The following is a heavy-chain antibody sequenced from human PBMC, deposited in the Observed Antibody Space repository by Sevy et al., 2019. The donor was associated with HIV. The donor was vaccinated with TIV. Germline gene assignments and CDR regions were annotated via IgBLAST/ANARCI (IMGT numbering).Heavy chain of an antibody. Sequence: SETLSLTCTVSGGSITSLYWNWIRQPPGKGLEWIANIYYNGHINYNPSLKSRVTLSLDTTKNQFSLRLCSVTAADTAMYYCAGENAWGRGYSWGQGTLFTVSS. J-gene: IGHJ4*02. D-gene: IGHD1-26*01. V-gene: IGHV4-59*08. CDR3: AGENAWGRGYS. CDR2: IYYNGHI. CDR1: GGSITSLY.